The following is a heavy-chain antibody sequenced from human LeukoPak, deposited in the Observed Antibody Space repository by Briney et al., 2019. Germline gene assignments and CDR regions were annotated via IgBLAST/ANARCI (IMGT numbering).Heavy chain of an antibody. D-gene: IGHD3-10*01. CDR1: GFTFSSYA. CDR2: IKQDGSEK. CDR3: ARVRLWFGEGGFDY. V-gene: IGHV3-7*01. Sequence: LAGGSLRLSCAASGFTFSSYAMSWVRQAPGKGLEWVANIKQDGSEKYYVDSVKGRFTISRDNAKNSLYLQMNSLRAEDTAVYYCARVRLWFGEGGFDYWGQGTLVTVSS. J-gene: IGHJ4*02.